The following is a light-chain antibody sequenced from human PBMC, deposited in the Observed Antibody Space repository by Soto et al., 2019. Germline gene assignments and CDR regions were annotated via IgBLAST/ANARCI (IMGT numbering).Light chain of an antibody. CDR1: QSVFYSSNNKNY. Sequence: DIVMTQSPDSLAVSLGERATIDCKSSQSVFYSSNNKNYLAWYQQKPGQPPKLLIYWASTRESGVPDRFSGSGSGTDFTLTISSLQAEDVAVYYCQQYYMTPGYTFGQGTKLEIK. J-gene: IGKJ2*01. CDR3: QQYYMTPGYT. V-gene: IGKV4-1*01. CDR2: WAS.